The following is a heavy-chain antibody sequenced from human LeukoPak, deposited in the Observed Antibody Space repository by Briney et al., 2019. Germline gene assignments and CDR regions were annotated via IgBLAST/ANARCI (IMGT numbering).Heavy chain of an antibody. CDR2: IYPRDGST. CDR3: ARDQEGFDY. J-gene: IGHJ4*02. V-gene: IGHV1-46*01. CDR1: GYTFTNNY. Sequence: ASVKVSCKASGYTFTNNYLHWVRQAPGQGLEWMGMIYPRDGSTSYAQNFQGRVTVTRDTSTTTVHMELRGLGSEDTAVYYCARDQEGFDYWGQGTVVTVSS.